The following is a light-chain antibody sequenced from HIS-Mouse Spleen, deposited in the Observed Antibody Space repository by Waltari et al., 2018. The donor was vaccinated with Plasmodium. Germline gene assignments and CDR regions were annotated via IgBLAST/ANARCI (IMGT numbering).Light chain of an antibody. CDR2: GAS. CDR3: QQYNNWSFT. Sequence: EIVMTQSPATLSVSPGERATLSCRASQSVSSNLAWYQQKPGQAPRLLSYGASTRATGIPARFSGSGSGTDFTLTISSLQSEDFAVYYCQQYNNWSFTFGPGTKVDIK. J-gene: IGKJ3*01. V-gene: IGKV3-15*01. CDR1: QSVSSN.